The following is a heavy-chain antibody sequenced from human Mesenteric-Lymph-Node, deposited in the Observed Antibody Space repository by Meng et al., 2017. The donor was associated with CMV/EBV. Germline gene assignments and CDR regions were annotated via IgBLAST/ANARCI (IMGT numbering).Heavy chain of an antibody. CDR2: ISWNSGSV. CDR3: AKAPHCSSTTCLPFYFDF. D-gene: IGHD2-2*01. CDR1: GSTCDDYA. J-gene: IGHJ4*02. V-gene: IGHV3-9*01. Sequence: GGSLRPSCAASGSTCDDYAMHWVRQAPGKGLEWVSGISWNSGSVGYADSVKGRFTISRDNAKNSLYLQMNSLRAEDTALYYCAKAPHCSSTTCLPFYFDFWGQGTLVTVSS.